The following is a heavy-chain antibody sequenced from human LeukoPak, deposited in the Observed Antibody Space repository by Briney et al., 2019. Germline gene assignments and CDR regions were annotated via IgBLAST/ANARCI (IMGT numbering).Heavy chain of an antibody. J-gene: IGHJ4*02. CDR3: AREVGDDYGDYRRLYYFDY. D-gene: IGHD4-17*01. CDR2: INHSGST. Sequence: SETLSLTCAVYGGSFSGYYWSWIRQPPGKGLEWIGEINHSGSTNYNPSLKSRVTISVDTSKNQFSLKLSSVTAADAAVYYCAREVGDDYGDYRRLYYFDYWGQGTLVTVSS. CDR1: GGSFSGYY. V-gene: IGHV4-34*01.